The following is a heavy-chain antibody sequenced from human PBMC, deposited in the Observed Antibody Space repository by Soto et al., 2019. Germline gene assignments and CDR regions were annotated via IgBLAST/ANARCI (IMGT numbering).Heavy chain of an antibody. CDR3: ARQASGYYYGWFDP. J-gene: IGHJ5*02. V-gene: IGHV4-39*01. D-gene: IGHD3-22*01. CDR1: GGSIIDSTYY. CDR2: IFYSGGT. Sequence: QLLLQESGPGLVKPSETLSLTCTVSGGSIIDSTYYWAWIRQSPGKGLEWIGTIFYSGGTFYTPSPKSRATMSVDTSTHQFSLKLSSVNAADTALYYCARQASGYYYGWFDPWGQGTLVTVSS.